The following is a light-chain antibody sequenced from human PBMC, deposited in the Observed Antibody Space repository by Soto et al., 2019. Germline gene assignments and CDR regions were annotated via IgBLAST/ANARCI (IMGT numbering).Light chain of an antibody. CDR3: SSYSSTSTRI. CDR1: SSDVGGYNY. J-gene: IGLJ1*01. V-gene: IGLV2-14*01. Sequence: QSALTQPASVSGSPGQAITISCTGTSSDVGGYNYVSWYQQHPGKAPKLMIYEVSYRPSGVSNRFSGSKSGNTASLTISGLQAEDEADYYCSSYSSTSTRIFGIGTKSPS. CDR2: EVS.